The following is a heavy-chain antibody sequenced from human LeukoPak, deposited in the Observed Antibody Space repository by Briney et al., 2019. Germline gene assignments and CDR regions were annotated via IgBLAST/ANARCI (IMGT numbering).Heavy chain of an antibody. J-gene: IGHJ5*02. V-gene: IGHV5-10-1*01. D-gene: IGHD3-10*01. CDR2: IDPSDSYT. CDR1: GYIFTNHW. CDR3: ARLHGSGTGWFDP. Sequence: GESLRICCKGSGYIFTNHWISWVRQMPGKGLEWMGRIDPSDSYTNYSPSSEGHVTISADKSITTAYMQWSSLKASDTAMYYCARLHGSGTGWFDPWGQGTLVTVSS.